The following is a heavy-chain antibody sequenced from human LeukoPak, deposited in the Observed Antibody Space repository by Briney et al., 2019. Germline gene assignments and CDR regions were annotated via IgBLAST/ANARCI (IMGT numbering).Heavy chain of an antibody. J-gene: IGHJ4*02. CDR2: ISSSGGTI. D-gene: IGHD5-18*01. CDR1: GFTFSDYY. V-gene: IGHV3-11*01. CDR3: ARATRADTAMVNFDY. Sequence: GGSLRLSCAASGFTFSDYYMYWIRQAPGKGLEWVSSISSSGGTIYYAASVKGRFTISRDNAKNSLYLQMNSLRAGDTAVYYCARATRADTAMVNFDYWGQGTLVTVSS.